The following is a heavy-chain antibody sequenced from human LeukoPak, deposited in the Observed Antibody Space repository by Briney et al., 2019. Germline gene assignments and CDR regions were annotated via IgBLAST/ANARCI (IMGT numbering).Heavy chain of an antibody. V-gene: IGHV4-38-2*01. CDR1: GYSIRSGYY. D-gene: IGHD5-18*01. J-gene: IGHJ4*02. CDR3: ARFYERYSYGPAGY. Sequence: PSETLSLTYAVSGYSIRSGYYWGRIRQPPGKGLEWIGRVYYSGSTYYNPSLKSRVTMSVDTSKNQFSLKLTSVGAADTAVYYCARFYERYSYGPAGYWGQGTLVTVSS. CDR2: VYYSGST.